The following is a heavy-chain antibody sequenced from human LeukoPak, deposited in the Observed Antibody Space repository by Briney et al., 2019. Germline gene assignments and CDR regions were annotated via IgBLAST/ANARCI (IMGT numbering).Heavy chain of an antibody. D-gene: IGHD3-9*01. J-gene: IGHJ3*02. CDR3: ARDQPYYDILTGDPGGAFDI. V-gene: IGHV3-7*01. Sequence: GGSLRLSCAASGFSFSSYWMSWVRQAPGKGLEWVANIKQDGSEKYYVDSVKGRFTISRDNAKNSLCLQMNSLRAEDTAVYYCARDQPYYDILTGDPGGAFDIWGQGTMVTVSS. CDR1: GFSFSSYW. CDR2: IKQDGSEK.